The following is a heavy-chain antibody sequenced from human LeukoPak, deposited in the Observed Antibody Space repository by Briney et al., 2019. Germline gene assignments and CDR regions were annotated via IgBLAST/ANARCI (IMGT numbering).Heavy chain of an antibody. D-gene: IGHD3-10*01. J-gene: IGHJ4*02. CDR3: ASVNYGSGSYYSDY. Sequence: GGSLRLSCAASGITFRNYGMHWVRQAPGKGLEWVAVIWYDGSKKYYADSVKGRFTISRVNSRNTLYLQMNSLRAEDTAVYYCASVNYGSGSYYSDYWGQGTPVTVSS. V-gene: IGHV3-33*03. CDR2: IWYDGSKK. CDR1: GITFRNYG.